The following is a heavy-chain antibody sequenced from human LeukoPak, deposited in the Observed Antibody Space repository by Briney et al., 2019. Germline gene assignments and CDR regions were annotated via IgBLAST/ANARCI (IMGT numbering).Heavy chain of an antibody. D-gene: IGHD6-13*01. Sequence: TSETLSLTCAVYGGSFSGYYWSWIRQPPGKGLEWIGEINHSGSTNYNPSLKSRVTISIDKSKNQFSLKLSSVTAADTAVYYCARERGGSSWGLADYYMDVWGKGTTVTVSS. CDR3: ARERGGSSWGLADYYMDV. CDR2: INHSGST. J-gene: IGHJ6*03. V-gene: IGHV4-34*01. CDR1: GGSFSGYY.